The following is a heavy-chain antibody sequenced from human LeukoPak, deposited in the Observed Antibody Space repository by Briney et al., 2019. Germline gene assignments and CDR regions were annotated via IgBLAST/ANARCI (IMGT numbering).Heavy chain of an antibody. CDR3: ARMASNYYDSSGYPEVFDY. CDR1: GGSISSYY. D-gene: IGHD3-22*01. CDR2: IYYSGST. V-gene: IGHV4-59*01. J-gene: IGHJ4*02. Sequence: SETLSLTCTVSGGSISSYYWSWIRQPPGKGLEWIGYIYYSGSTNYNPSLKSRVTISVDTSKNQFSLKLSSVTAADTAVYYCARMASNYYDSSGYPEVFDYWSQGTLVTVSS.